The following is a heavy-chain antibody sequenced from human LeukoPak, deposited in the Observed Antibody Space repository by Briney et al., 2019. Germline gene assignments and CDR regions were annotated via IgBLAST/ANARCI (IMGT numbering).Heavy chain of an antibody. Sequence: PGRSLRLSCAASGFTFSSYGMHWVRQAPGKGLEWVALIWYDGSNKYYADSVKGRFTIFRDKSKNTLYLQMNRLRAEDTAVYYCARDPFSRERYYGSYLDYWGQGTLVTVSS. V-gene: IGHV3-33*01. CDR2: IWYDGSNK. CDR3: ARDPFSRERYYGSYLDY. CDR1: GFTFSSYG. D-gene: IGHD3-10*01. J-gene: IGHJ4*02.